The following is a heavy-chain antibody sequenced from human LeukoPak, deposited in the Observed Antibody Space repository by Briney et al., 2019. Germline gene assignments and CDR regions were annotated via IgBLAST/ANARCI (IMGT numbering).Heavy chain of an antibody. Sequence: GESLKISCKGSGYSFTNYWIAWVRQMPGKGLEWMGIIFPGDSDTRYSPSFQGQVTISADKSISTAYLQWSSLKASDTAMYYCARDRYYYGSGSYRVDYWGQGTLVTVSS. D-gene: IGHD3-10*01. V-gene: IGHV5-51*01. J-gene: IGHJ4*02. CDR3: ARDRYYYGSGSYRVDY. CDR1: GYSFTNYW. CDR2: IFPGDSDT.